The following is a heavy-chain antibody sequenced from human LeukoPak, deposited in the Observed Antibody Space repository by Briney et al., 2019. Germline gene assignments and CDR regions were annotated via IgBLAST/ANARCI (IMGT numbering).Heavy chain of an antibody. J-gene: IGHJ4*02. CDR2: IYYSGST. Sequence: SDTLSLTCTVSGGSISSYYWSWIRQPPGKGLEWIGYIYYSGSTNYNPSLKSRVTISVDTSKNQFSLKLSSVTAADTAVYYCAGAGYSYGYPFDYWGQGTLVTVSS. CDR1: GGSISSYY. V-gene: IGHV4-59*07. D-gene: IGHD5-18*01. CDR3: AGAGYSYGYPFDY.